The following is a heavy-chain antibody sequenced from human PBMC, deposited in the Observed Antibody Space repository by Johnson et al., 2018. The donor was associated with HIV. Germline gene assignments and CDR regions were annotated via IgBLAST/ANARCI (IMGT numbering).Heavy chain of an antibody. CDR3: VREGAPSGRDFGAFDI. D-gene: IGHD1-26*01. J-gene: IGHJ3*02. CDR1: GFMFSNYG. Sequence: QVQLVESGGGVVQPGRSLRLSCAASGFMFSNYGMHWVRQAPGKGLEWVAVISYDGSNKNYADSVKGRFTISRDNSKNTLFLQMNSLRPDDTAVYYCVREGAPSGRDFGAFDIWGQGTVVTVSS. V-gene: IGHV3-30*03. CDR2: ISYDGSNK.